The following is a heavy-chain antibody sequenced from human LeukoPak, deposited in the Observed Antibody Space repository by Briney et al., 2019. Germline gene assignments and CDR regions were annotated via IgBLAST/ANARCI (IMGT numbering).Heavy chain of an antibody. Sequence: GGSLRLSCAASGFTFDDYGVSWVRQAPGKGLEWVSGINWNGGRTGYADSVKGRFTISRDNAKNSLYLQMNSLRAEDTALYYCARDSSGIAVGGTGDYWGQGTLVTVSS. CDR1: GFTFDDYG. CDR2: INWNGGRT. J-gene: IGHJ4*02. D-gene: IGHD6-19*01. CDR3: ARDSSGIAVGGTGDY. V-gene: IGHV3-20*04.